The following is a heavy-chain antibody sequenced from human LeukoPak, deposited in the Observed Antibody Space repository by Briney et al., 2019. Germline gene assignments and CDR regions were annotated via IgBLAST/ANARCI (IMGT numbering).Heavy chain of an antibody. D-gene: IGHD3-10*01. CDR1: GFTFSSYA. CDR2: ISGSGGST. J-gene: IGHJ5*02. CDR3: AKDIRSWVRGVIRYAANWFDP. V-gene: IGHV3-23*01. Sequence: GGSLRLSCAASGFTFSSYAMSWVRQAPGKGLEWVSAISGSGGSTYYADSVMGRFTISRDNSKNTLYLQMNSLRAEDTAVYYCAKDIRSWVRGVIRYAANWFDPWGQGTLVTVSS.